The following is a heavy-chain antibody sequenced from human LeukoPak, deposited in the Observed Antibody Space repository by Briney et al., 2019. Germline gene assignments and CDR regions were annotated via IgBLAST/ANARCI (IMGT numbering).Heavy chain of an antibody. CDR1: GYTFTGYY. CDR3: ARPAGYQLPKEMFLYY. D-gene: IGHD2-2*01. Sequence: ASVKVSCKASGYTFTGYYMHWVRQAPGQGLEWMGRINPNSGGTNYAQKFQGRVTMTRDTSISTAYMELSRLRSEDTAVYYCARPAGYQLPKEMFLYYWGQGTLATVSS. J-gene: IGHJ4*02. CDR2: INPNSGGT. V-gene: IGHV1-2*06.